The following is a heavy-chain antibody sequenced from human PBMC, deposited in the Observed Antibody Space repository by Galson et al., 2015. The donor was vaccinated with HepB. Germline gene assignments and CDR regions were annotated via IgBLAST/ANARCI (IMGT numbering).Heavy chain of an antibody. D-gene: IGHD1-26*01. CDR1: GFSFSTYT. V-gene: IGHV3-21*01. CDR2: LSTTGRYI. CDR3: TREGGSQDFDF. J-gene: IGHJ4*02. Sequence: SLRLSCAASGFSFSTYTMNWVRQAPGRGLEWVSSLSTTGRYIYYADSVKGRFTISRDNAENSLYLQMNSLRVEDTTVYYCTREGGSQDFDFWGQGTLVTVSS.